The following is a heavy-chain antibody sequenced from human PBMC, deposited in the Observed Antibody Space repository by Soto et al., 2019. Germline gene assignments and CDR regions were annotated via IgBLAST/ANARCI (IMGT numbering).Heavy chain of an antibody. CDR2: INHSGST. CDR3: ARDYCSSTSCRLENDY. CDR1: GGSFSGYY. D-gene: IGHD2-2*01. Sequence: SETLSLTCAVYGGSFSGYYWSWIRQPPGKGLEWIGEINHSGSTNYNPSLKSRVTISVDTSKNQFSLKLSSVTAADTAVYYCARDYCSSTSCRLENDYWGQGTLVTVSS. J-gene: IGHJ4*02. V-gene: IGHV4-34*01.